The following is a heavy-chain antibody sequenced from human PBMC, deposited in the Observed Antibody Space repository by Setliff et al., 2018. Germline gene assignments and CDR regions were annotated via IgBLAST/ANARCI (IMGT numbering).Heavy chain of an antibody. CDR2: ISNSGVAT. CDR1: GLTFTSYT. V-gene: IGHV3-23*01. Sequence: GGSRGLPCVASGLTFTSYTMSWVRQAPGKGLQCVSHISNSGVATHYADSVKGRFTISRDNSKNTLYLQMNSLTAEDTAIYYCASALATPYGGFQRALDYWGRGTLVTVSS. CDR3: ASALATPYGGFQRALDY. D-gene: IGHD2-8*01. J-gene: IGHJ4*02.